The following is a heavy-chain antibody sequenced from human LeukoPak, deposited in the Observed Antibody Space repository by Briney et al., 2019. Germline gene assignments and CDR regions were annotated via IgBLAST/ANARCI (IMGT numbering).Heavy chain of an antibody. CDR1: GFTFSSYW. V-gene: IGHV3-7*03. Sequence: GGSLSLSCAASGFTFSSYWMSWVRQAPGKGPEWVSNIKQDGSEKYYVDSVKGRFTISRDNAKNSLYLQMNSLRAEDTAVYYCARRSYYNFFDYWGPGALVTVSS. J-gene: IGHJ4*02. D-gene: IGHD3-10*01. CDR2: IKQDGSEK. CDR3: ARRSYYNFFDY.